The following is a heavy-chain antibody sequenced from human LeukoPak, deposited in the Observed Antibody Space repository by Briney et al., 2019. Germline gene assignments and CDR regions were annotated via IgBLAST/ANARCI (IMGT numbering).Heavy chain of an antibody. V-gene: IGHV4-59*01. CDR2: MDKSGST. Sequence: PSETLSLTCTVSGGSISGFYWGWIRQPPGKGLEWIGYMDKSGSTTYNPSLKSRVTISVDTSENQFSLKLSPVTAADTAVYYCARDYSKGGGFDFWGQGTLVTVSS. CDR1: GGSISGFY. J-gene: IGHJ4*02. CDR3: ARDYSKGGGFDF. D-gene: IGHD4-11*01.